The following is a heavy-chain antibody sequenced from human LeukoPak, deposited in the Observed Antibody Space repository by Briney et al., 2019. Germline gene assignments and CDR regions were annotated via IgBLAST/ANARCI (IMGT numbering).Heavy chain of an antibody. D-gene: IGHD1-26*01. Sequence: GRSLRLSCVVSGLRFRNYGMHWVRQAPGKGPEWVAVIYYDGSNQYYADSVKGRFTVSRDNAKNTLYLQMDSLRAEDTAVYYCATDRNSGKYYDYWGQGTLVTVSS. CDR1: GLRFRNYG. CDR2: IYYDGSNQ. V-gene: IGHV3-33*01. CDR3: ATDRNSGKYYDY. J-gene: IGHJ4*02.